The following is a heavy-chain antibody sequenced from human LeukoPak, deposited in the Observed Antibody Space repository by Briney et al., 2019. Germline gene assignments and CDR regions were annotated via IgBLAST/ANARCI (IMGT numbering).Heavy chain of an antibody. CDR3: ARDLSGVTGYTYGRGIDY. Sequence: GGSLRLSCAASGFTFSSYGMYWVRQAPGKGLEWVAFIRYDGSNKYYADSVKGRFTISRDNSKNTLYLQMKSLRAEDTAVYYCARDLSGVTGYTYGRGIDYWGQGTLVTVSS. J-gene: IGHJ4*02. V-gene: IGHV3-30*02. CDR2: IRYDGSNK. D-gene: IGHD5-18*01. CDR1: GFTFSSYG.